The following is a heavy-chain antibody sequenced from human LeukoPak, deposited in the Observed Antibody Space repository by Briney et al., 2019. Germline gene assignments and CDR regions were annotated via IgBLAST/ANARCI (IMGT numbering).Heavy chain of an antibody. CDR1: GFTFSNAW. V-gene: IGHV3-15*01. CDR2: IKSKANGGAR. D-gene: IGHD3-16*01. CDR3: LLWDYYDMDV. J-gene: IGHJ6*03. Sequence: PGGSLRLSCVASGFTFSNAWMSWVSQAPGKGMEWVGRIKSKANGGARDYAAPVTGRFTISRDDSENTLHLQMNSLKTEDTGVYYCLLWDYYDMDVWGKGTTVTVSS.